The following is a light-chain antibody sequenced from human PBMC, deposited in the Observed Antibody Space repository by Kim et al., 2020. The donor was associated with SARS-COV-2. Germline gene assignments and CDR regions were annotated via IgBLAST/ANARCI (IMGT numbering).Light chain of an antibody. Sequence: SACVGDRVTITRRASQGISSYLAWYTQTTGNAPTLLIYAASTWQSGAPSRFSGSGSGTDLTLTLSSLQPEDFATYHCQQLNSYPLTFGGGTKLDI. V-gene: IGKV1-9*01. CDR3: QQLNSYPLT. J-gene: IGKJ4*01. CDR1: QGISSY. CDR2: AAS.